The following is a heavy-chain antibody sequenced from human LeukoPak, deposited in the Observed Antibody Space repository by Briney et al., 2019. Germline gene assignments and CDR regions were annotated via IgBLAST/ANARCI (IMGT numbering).Heavy chain of an antibody. V-gene: IGHV3-23*01. D-gene: IGHD3-22*01. CDR3: ARIGVSGTGY. CDR2: ISGSGAGT. Sequence: SGGSLRLSCAASGFTFSSYAMSWVRQAPGKGLEWVSAISGSGAGTYYADSVKGQFTISRDNSKNTLYLQMNSLRAEYTAVYYCARIGVSGTGYWGQGTLVTVSS. CDR1: GFTFSSYA. J-gene: IGHJ4*02.